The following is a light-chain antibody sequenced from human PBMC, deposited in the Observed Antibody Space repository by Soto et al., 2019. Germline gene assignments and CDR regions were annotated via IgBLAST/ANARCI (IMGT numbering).Light chain of an antibody. CDR1: QSLRSN. CDR2: GAS. V-gene: IGKV3-15*01. J-gene: IGKJ5*01. CDR3: QQYHDWPPIT. Sequence: EIVMTQSPATLSVSPGERATLSCRASQSLRSNLAWYQQKPGQAPRLLIYGASTRATGIPARFSGSGSGTEFTLTISSLQSEDFAVYYCQQYHDWPPITFGQGTRLEIK.